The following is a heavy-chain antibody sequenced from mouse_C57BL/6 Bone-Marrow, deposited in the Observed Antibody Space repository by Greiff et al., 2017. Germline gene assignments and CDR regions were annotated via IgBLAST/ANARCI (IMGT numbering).Heavy chain of an antibody. J-gene: IGHJ1*03. D-gene: IGHD1-1*01. CDR2: ISDGGSYI. CDR3: ARVTTGNWYFDV. CDR1: GFTFSSYA. V-gene: IGHV5-4*03. Sequence: EVKLMESGGGLVKPGGSLKLSCAASGFTFSSYAMSWVRQTPEKRLEWVATISDGGSYIYYPDNVKGRFTISRDNAKNNLYLQMSHLKSEDTAMYYCARVTTGNWYFDVWGTGTTVTVSS.